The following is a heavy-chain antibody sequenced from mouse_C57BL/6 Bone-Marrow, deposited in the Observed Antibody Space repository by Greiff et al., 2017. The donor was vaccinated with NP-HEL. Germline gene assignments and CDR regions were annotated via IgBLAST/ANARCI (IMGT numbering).Heavy chain of an antibody. CDR2: INYDGSST. Sequence: EVKLVESEGGLVQPGSSMKLSCTASGFTFSDYYMAWVRQVPEKGLEWVANINYDGSSTYYLDSLKGRFIIARDNAKNILYLQMSSLKSEDTATDYSAREWVRDYYAMDYWGQGTSVTVSS. J-gene: IGHJ4*01. CDR3: AREWVRDYYAMDY. D-gene: IGHD2-1*01. CDR1: GFTFSDYY. V-gene: IGHV5-16*01.